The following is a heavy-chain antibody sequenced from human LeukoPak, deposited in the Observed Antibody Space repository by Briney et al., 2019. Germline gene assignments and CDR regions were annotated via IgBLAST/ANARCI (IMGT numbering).Heavy chain of an antibody. CDR1: GFTFSSYW. Sequence: PGGSLRLSCAASGFTFSSYWMTWVRQAPGKGLEWVASINQDQNEIHYVDSVRGRFTISRDNAKNSLYLQMNSLRADDTAVYYCAREKAAADFWGQGTLVTVSS. V-gene: IGHV3-7*01. CDR2: INQDQNEI. D-gene: IGHD6-13*01. J-gene: IGHJ4*02. CDR3: AREKAAADF.